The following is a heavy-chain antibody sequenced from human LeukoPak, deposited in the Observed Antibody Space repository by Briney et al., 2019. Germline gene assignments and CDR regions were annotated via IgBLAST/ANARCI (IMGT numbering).Heavy chain of an antibody. CDR3: ARSITYYYDSSGPDAFDI. D-gene: IGHD3-22*01. Sequence: ASVKVSCKASGYTFTSYGISWVRQAPGQGLEWMGWISAYNGNTNYAQKLQGRVTMTTDTSTSTAYMELRSLRSDDTAVYYCARSITYYYDSSGPDAFDIWGQGTMVTVSS. V-gene: IGHV1-18*01. CDR1: GYTFTSYG. CDR2: ISAYNGNT. J-gene: IGHJ3*02.